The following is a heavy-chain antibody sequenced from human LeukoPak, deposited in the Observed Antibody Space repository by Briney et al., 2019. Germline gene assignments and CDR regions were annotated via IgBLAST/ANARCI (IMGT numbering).Heavy chain of an antibody. V-gene: IGHV4-34*01. CDR2: INHSGST. D-gene: IGHD1-26*01. CDR3: ARGRRYSGSYPYYFDY. CDR1: GGSFSGYY. Sequence: SETLSLTCAVYGGSFSGYYWSWIRQPPGKGLEWIGEINHSGSTNYNPSLKSRVTISVGTSKNQFSLKVSSVTAADTAVYYCARGRRYSGSYPYYFDYWGQGTLVTVSS. J-gene: IGHJ4*02.